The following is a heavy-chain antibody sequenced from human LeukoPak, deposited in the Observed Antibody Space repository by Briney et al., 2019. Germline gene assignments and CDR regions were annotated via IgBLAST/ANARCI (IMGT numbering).Heavy chain of an antibody. CDR1: GFIFSTYP. Sequence: GRSLRLSCAASGFIFSTYPMHWVRQAPGKGLEWVAGISYDGSDKYYADSVRGRFTISRDNSRDTLYLQMSSVRTEDTAVYYCAKGGHYYYDSTTFDYWGQGTLVTVSS. V-gene: IGHV3-30*04. CDR2: ISYDGSDK. CDR3: AKGGHYYYDSTTFDY. D-gene: IGHD3-22*01. J-gene: IGHJ4*02.